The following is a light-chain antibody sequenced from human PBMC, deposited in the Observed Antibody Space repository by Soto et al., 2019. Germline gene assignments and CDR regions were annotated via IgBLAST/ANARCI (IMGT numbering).Light chain of an antibody. V-gene: IGKV3-15*01. CDR3: QQYDKWPPT. Sequence: EIVMTQSPATLSVSPGERATLSCRASQSISSKLAWYQQRPGQAPRLLIYGASTRATGVPVRFRGSGSGTEFTLTISGLQSEDFAVYCCQQYDKWPPTFGGGTKVEIK. CDR1: QSISSK. CDR2: GAS. J-gene: IGKJ4*01.